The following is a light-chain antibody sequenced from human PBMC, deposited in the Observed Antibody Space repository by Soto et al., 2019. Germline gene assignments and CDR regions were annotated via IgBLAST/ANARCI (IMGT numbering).Light chain of an antibody. V-gene: IGKV1-5*03. Sequence: DIQMTQSPSTLSASVGDRVTITCRASQSITDWLAWYQQKPGKAPKFLIYKASNLEGVVTSRFSGRGSGTDFTLTISSVQPDDFAPYYCHYWDDYSLTFGHGTKVEIK. CDR3: HYWDDYSLT. CDR2: KAS. J-gene: IGKJ1*01. CDR1: QSITDW.